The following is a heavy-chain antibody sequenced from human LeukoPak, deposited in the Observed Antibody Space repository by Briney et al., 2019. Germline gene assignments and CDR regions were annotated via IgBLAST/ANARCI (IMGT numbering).Heavy chain of an antibody. V-gene: IGHV3-30*02. J-gene: IGHJ4*02. CDR2: IRYDGSNK. D-gene: IGHD2-2*01. CDR1: GFTFSSYG. Sequence: PGGSLRLSCAASGFTFSSYGMHWVRQAPGKGLEWVAFIRYDGSNKYYADSVKGRFTISRDNSKNTLYLQMNSLRAEDTAVYYCAKDPQYQYYFDYWGQGTLVTVSS. CDR3: AKDPQYQYYFDY.